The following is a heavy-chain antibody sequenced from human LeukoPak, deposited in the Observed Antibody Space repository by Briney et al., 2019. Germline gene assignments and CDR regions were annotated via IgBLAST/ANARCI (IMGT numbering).Heavy chain of an antibody. V-gene: IGHV3-21*01. J-gene: IGHJ6*03. CDR3: TRDGSGFYHYYYMDV. CDR2: ISTVSTYK. D-gene: IGHD6-25*01. Sequence: GGSLRLSCAASGFTFSSYSMNWVRQAPGKGLEWVSSISTVSTYKRYEDSAKGRFTISRDNSKNLLYLQMSSLSAEDTAVYYCTRDGSGFYHYYYMDVWGKGTTVTVSS. CDR1: GFTFSSYS.